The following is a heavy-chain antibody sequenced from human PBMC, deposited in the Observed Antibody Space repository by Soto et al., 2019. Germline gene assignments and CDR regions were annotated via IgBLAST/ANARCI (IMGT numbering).Heavy chain of an antibody. V-gene: IGHV2-5*02. CDR1: GFSLSTSGVG. D-gene: IGHD2-2*02. Sequence: SGPTLVNPTQTLTLTCTFSGFSLSTSGVGVGWIRQPPGKALEWLALIYWDDDKRYSPSLKSRLTITKDTSKNQVVLTMTNMDPVDTATYYCAHRNIVVVPAAIGPWFDPRGQGTLVTVSS. J-gene: IGHJ5*02. CDR3: AHRNIVVVPAAIGPWFDP. CDR2: IYWDDDK.